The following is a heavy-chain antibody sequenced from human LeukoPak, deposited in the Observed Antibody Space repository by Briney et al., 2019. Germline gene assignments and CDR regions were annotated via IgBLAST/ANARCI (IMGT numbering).Heavy chain of an antibody. D-gene: IGHD3-22*01. V-gene: IGHV4-59*12. CDR2: IYHSGST. CDR3: TRLGFDSSGIGAYAFDI. CDR1: GGSMSSYY. Sequence: SETLSLTCSVSGGSMSSYYWSWIRQSPGKGLEWIGYIYHSGSTDYNSSLKSRVTISEDTSKKQFSLKVSSVTAADTAVYYCTRLGFDSSGIGAYAFDIWGQGTVVTVSS. J-gene: IGHJ3*02.